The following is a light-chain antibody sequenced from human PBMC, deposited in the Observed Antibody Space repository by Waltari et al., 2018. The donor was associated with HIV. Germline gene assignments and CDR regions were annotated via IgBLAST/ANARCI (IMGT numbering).Light chain of an antibody. CDR2: DVT. J-gene: IGLJ3*02. CDR3: CSYGGSQNLL. V-gene: IGLV2-23*02. CDR1: SHDVWHYNL. Sequence: SALTQHASVSGYPGQSIPISCTRTSHDVWHYNLASWYQQYPSKAPQLMIYDVTKRPSGVSNRFSGSKSGNTASLTISGLQADDEADYFCCSYGGSQNLLFGGGTKLTVL.